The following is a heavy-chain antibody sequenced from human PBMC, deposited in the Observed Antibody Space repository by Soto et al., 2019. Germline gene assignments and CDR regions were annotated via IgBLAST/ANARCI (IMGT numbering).Heavy chain of an antibody. V-gene: IGHV3-74*01. CDR2: INSDGSST. J-gene: IGHJ6*03. Sequence: EVQLVESGGGLVQPGGSLRLSCAASGFTFSSYWMHWVRQAPGKGLVWVSRINSDGSSTSYADSVKGRFTISRDNAKNTLYLPMNSLRAEDTAVYYCASFHCSSTSCYPSNTHYYYYYMDVWGKGTTVTVSS. CDR1: GFTFSSYW. CDR3: ASFHCSSTSCYPSNTHYYYYYMDV. D-gene: IGHD2-2*01.